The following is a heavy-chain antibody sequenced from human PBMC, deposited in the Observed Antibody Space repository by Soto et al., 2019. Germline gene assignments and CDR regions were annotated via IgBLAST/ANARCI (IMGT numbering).Heavy chain of an antibody. CDR3: AREVDSSSSVFGPLYYYFYGMDV. V-gene: IGHV6-1*01. D-gene: IGHD6-6*01. J-gene: IGHJ6*02. CDR2: TYYRTKWYN. Sequence: SQTLSLTCAISGDSVSINSAAWNWIRQSPSRGLECLGRTYYRTKWYNDYAVSVKSRITINPDTSKNQFSLQPNSVTPEDTAVYYCAREVDSSSSVFGPLYYYFYGMDVWGQGTTVTV. CDR1: GDSVSINSAA.